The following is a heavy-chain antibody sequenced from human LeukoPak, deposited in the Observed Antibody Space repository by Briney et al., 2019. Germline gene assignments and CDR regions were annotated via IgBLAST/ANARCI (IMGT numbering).Heavy chain of an antibody. CDR1: GFTFSNFD. J-gene: IGHJ4*02. CDR2: ISGSGDHT. Sequence: PGGSLRLSCAASGFTFSNFDMGWVRQAPGKGLEWISGISGSGDHTYQADSVKGRFTISRENSKSTLYLQMNSPRAEDTAVYYCAKGGSGYYVFDYWGQGTLVTVSS. CDR3: AKGGSGYYVFDY. D-gene: IGHD3-22*01. V-gene: IGHV3-23*01.